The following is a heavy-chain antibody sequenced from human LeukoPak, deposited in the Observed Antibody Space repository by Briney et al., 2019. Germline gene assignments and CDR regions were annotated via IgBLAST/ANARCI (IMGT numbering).Heavy chain of an antibody. CDR3: ARDKGYSSGWFREFDY. CDR1: GGTFSSYA. Sequence: SVKVSCKASGGTFSSYAISWVRQAPGQGLEWMGEIIPIFGTANYAQKFQGRVTITTDESTSTAYMELSSLRSEDTAVYYCARDKGYSSGWFREFDYWGQGALVTVSS. J-gene: IGHJ4*02. CDR2: IIPIFGTA. D-gene: IGHD6-19*01. V-gene: IGHV1-69*05.